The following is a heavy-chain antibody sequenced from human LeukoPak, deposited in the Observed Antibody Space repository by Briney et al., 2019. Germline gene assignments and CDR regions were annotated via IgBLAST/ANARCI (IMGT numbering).Heavy chain of an antibody. D-gene: IGHD1-26*01. J-gene: IGHJ4*02. V-gene: IGHV1-18*01. Sequence: ASVKVSCKASGYTFTNYGISWVRQAPGQGLEWMGWISAYSANTNYAQKLQGRVTMTTDTSTSTAYMELRSLRSDDTAVYYCARQNTGSYRYWGQGTLVTVSS. CDR3: ARQNTGSYRY. CDR2: ISAYSANT. CDR1: GYTFTNYG.